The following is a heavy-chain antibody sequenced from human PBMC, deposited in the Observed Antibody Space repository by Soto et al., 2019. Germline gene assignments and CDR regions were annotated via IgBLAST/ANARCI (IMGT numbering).Heavy chain of an antibody. J-gene: IGHJ4*02. CDR2: TSYDGSSG. CDR3: AKSPPAVAGYFDY. CDR1: GFTFSSSG. D-gene: IGHD6-19*01. Sequence: GGSLRLSCAASGFTFSSSGMHWVRQAPGKGLEWVAVTSYDGSSGYYADSVRGRFTISRDSSKNTLYLQMNSLRAEDTAVYYCAKSPPAVAGYFDYWGQGTLVTVSS. V-gene: IGHV3-30*18.